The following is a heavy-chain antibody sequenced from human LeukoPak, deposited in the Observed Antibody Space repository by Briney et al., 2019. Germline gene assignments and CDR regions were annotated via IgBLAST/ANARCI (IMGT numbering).Heavy chain of an antibody. CDR3: AKSQSGSCSGGSCSCDY. Sequence: GGSLRLFCAASGFTFSSYAMSWVRQASGKGLEWVSLFSGSGDNTHYVDSVKGRFTISRDNSKNTLFLQMNSLRAEDTAVYYCAKSQSGSCSGGSCSCDYWGQGTLVTVSS. CDR2: FSGSGDNT. V-gene: IGHV3-23*01. D-gene: IGHD2-15*01. CDR1: GFTFSSYA. J-gene: IGHJ4*02.